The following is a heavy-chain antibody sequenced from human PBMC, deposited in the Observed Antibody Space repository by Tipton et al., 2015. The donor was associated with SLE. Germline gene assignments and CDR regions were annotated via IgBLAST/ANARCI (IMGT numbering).Heavy chain of an antibody. CDR3: ARDGYNSVGPYFDL. D-gene: IGHD5-12*01. Sequence: GSLRLSCAASGFTFNDSKMNWVRQAPGKGLEWVSSMSGSSRYIYYADSLKGRFTISRDNARNSLYLQMNNLRAEDTAVYYCARDGYNSVGPYFDLWGRGILVTVSS. V-gene: IGHV3-21*06. CDR1: GFTFNDSK. J-gene: IGHJ2*01. CDR2: MSGSSRYI.